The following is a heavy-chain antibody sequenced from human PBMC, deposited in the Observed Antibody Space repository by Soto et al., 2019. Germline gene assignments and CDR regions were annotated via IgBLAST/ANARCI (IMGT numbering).Heavy chain of an antibody. V-gene: IGHV4-59*01. Sequence: SETLSLTCTVSGGSISSYYWSWIRQPPGKGLEWIGYIYYSGSTNYNPSLKSRVTISVDTSKNQFSLKLSSVTAADTAVYYCARASRNFYYFDYWGQGTLVTVSS. CDR2: IYYSGST. CDR3: ARASRNFYYFDY. CDR1: GGSISSYY. J-gene: IGHJ4*02.